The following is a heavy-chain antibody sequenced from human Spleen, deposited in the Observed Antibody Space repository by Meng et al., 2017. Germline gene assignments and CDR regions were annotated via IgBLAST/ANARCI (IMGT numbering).Heavy chain of an antibody. CDR1: GGSFSGYY. CDR3: ARYYSGSRRENWFDP. CDR2: INHSGST. J-gene: IGHJ5*02. Sequence: QWPLQQWGAGLLKPSETLSLTGVVYGGSFSGYYWSWIRQPPGKGLEWIGEINHSGSTNYNPSLKSRVTISVDTSKNQFSLKLSSVTAADTAVYYCARYYSGSRRENWFDPWGQGTLVTVSS. V-gene: IGHV4-34*01. D-gene: IGHD1-26*01.